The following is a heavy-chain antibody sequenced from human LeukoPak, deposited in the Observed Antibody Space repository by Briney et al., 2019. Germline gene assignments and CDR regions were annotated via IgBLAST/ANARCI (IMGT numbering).Heavy chain of an antibody. D-gene: IGHD2-15*01. CDR3: ARDVGYGDY. CDR1: GFTLRNFW. Sequence: GSLSLSCAASGFTLRNFWISLVRPAPGKGLEWVATINQDGSQTYYVDSIKGRFTISRDNAKNSLYLQMNGLRAEDTAVYYCARDVGYGDYWGQGTLVTVSS. V-gene: IGHV3-7*05. J-gene: IGHJ4*02. CDR2: INQDGSQT.